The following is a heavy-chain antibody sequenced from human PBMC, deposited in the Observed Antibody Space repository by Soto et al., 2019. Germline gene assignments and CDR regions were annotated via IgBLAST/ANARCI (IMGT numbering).Heavy chain of an antibody. V-gene: IGHV3-23*01. J-gene: IGHJ6*02. CDR3: SNYYSSSEV. Sequence: EVQLLESGGGLVQPGGSLRLSCAASGFTFSSYAMSWVRQAPGKGLEWVSAISGSGGSKYYADAEKGRFTISIDNNKNTVDLDMNCLSAEETAGYYCSNYYSSSEVWGQGTMVTVSS. D-gene: IGHD6-6*01. CDR2: ISGSGGSK. CDR1: GFTFSSYA.